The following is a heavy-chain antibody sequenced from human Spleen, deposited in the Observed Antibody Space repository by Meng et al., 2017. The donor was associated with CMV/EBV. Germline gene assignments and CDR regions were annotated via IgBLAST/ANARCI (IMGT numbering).Heavy chain of an antibody. J-gene: IGHJ4*02. Sequence: GGSLRLSCAASGFTFDDYAMSWVRQAPGKGLEWVSAINWNGGSTGYSDSVKGRFTISRDNAKNSLYLQMNSLRAEDTALYYCARGLTRLGYSYAVYYFDYWGQGTLVTVSS. CDR3: ARGLTRLGYSYAVYYFDY. CDR1: GFTFDDYA. CDR2: INWNGGST. D-gene: IGHD5-18*01. V-gene: IGHV3-20*04.